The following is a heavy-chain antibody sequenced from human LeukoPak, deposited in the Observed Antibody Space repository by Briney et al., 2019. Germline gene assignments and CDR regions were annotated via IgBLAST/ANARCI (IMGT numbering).Heavy chain of an antibody. CDR2: MNPNSGNT. CDR3: ARGSTFGGVIGEVFDY. V-gene: IGHV1-8*01. D-gene: IGHD3-16*02. Sequence: ASVKVSCKASGYTFTSYDINWVRQATGQGLEWMGWMNPNSGNTGYAQKFQGRVTMTRNTSISTAYMELSSLRSEDTAVYYCARGSTFGGVIGEVFDYWGPGTLVTVSS. J-gene: IGHJ4*02. CDR1: GYTFTSYD.